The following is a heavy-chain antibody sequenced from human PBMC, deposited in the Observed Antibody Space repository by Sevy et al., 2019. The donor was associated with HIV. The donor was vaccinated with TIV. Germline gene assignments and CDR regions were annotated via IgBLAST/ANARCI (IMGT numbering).Heavy chain of an antibody. CDR3: ARRPMIATDYFDY. V-gene: IGHV4-59*12. D-gene: IGHD3-22*01. Sequence: SETLSLTCTVSGGSISSFYWSSIRQPPGKGLEWIGYIYYSGSTNYNPSLTSRVTISVDASKNQFSLKLSSVTAADTAVYYCARRPMIATDYFDYWGQGTLVTVSS. CDR1: GGSISSFY. J-gene: IGHJ4*02. CDR2: IYYSGST.